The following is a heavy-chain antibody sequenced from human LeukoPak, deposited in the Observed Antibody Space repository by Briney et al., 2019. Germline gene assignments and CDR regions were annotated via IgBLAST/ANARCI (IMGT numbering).Heavy chain of an antibody. Sequence: GGSLRLSCAASGFTFSSYGMHWVRQAPGKGLEWVAFIRYDGSNKYYADSVKGRFTISRDNSKNTLYLQMNSLRAEDTAVYYCAKEIVDYYDSSGYSYYFDYWGQGTLVTVSS. D-gene: IGHD3-22*01. V-gene: IGHV3-30*02. CDR1: GFTFSSYG. J-gene: IGHJ4*02. CDR3: AKEIVDYYDSSGYSYYFDY. CDR2: IRYDGSNK.